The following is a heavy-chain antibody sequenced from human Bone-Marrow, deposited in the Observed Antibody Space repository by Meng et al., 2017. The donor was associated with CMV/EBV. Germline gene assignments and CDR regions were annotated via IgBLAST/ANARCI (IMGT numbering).Heavy chain of an antibody. CDR1: GGSIGSYY. V-gene: IGHV4-59*01. Sequence: GSLRLSCSVSGGSIGSYYWSWIRQPPGKGLEWIGNIYYSGSTNYNPFLKSRVAISVDTSKNQFSLNLTSVTAADTAVYYCGRSNYYYYGMDVWGQGTLVTVYS. J-gene: IGHJ6*01. CDR3: GRSNYYYYGMDV. CDR2: IYYSGST.